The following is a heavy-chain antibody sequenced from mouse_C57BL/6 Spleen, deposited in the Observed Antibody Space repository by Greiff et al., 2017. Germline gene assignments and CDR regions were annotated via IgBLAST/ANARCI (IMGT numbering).Heavy chain of an antibody. Sequence: VQLKESGPGLVKPSQTVFLTCTVTGISITTGNYRWSWIRQFPGNKLEWIGYIYYSGTITYNPSLTSRTTITRDTPKNQFFLEMNSLTAEDTATYYCARFYDGYFYFDYWGQGTTLTVSS. CDR1: GISITTGNYR. CDR3: ARFYDGYFYFDY. D-gene: IGHD2-3*01. J-gene: IGHJ2*01. V-gene: IGHV3-5*01. CDR2: IYYSGTI.